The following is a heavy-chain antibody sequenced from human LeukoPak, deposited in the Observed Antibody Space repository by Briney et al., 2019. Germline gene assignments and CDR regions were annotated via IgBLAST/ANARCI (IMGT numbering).Heavy chain of an antibody. CDR2: LSGSGGVT. Sequence: GGSLRLSCAAPGFTFISYAMSWVRQAPGQGLAWVAALSGSGGVTYYADPVKGRFTISRDNSKNTLYLQMNSLRAEDTAVYYCAKQSDSYAYRAYDYWGQGTLVTVSS. J-gene: IGHJ4*02. V-gene: IGHV3-23*01. CDR1: GFTFISYA. CDR3: AKQSDSYAYRAYDY. D-gene: IGHD5-18*01.